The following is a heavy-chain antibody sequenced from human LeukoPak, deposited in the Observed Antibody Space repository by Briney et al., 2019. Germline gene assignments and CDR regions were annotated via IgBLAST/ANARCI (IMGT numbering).Heavy chain of an antibody. CDR3: ASHYYDSSGLFDY. D-gene: IGHD3-22*01. CDR1: GFTFSDYY. V-gene: IGHV3-11*04. J-gene: IGHJ4*02. CDR2: ISSSGSTI. Sequence: GGSLRLSCAASGFTFSDYYMSWIRQAPGKGLEWVSYISSSGSTIYYADSVKGRFTISRDNAKNSLYLQMNSLRAEDTAVYYCASHYYDSSGLFDYWGQGTLVTVSS.